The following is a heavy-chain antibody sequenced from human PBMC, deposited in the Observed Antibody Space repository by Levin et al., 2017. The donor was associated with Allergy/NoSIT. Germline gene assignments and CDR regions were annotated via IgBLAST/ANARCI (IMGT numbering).Heavy chain of an antibody. D-gene: IGHD1-14*01. V-gene: IGHV4-59*01. Sequence: SPTLSLTCSVSGDSIHDYYWSWIRQPPGKGLEWIGYIYYSGTTNYSPSLHSRVTMSVDRSTNQFSLTLRSVTAADTAVYYCARYRGDFDYWGQGVLVTVSS. J-gene: IGHJ4*02. CDR1: GDSIHDYY. CDR2: IYYSGTT. CDR3: ARYRGDFDY.